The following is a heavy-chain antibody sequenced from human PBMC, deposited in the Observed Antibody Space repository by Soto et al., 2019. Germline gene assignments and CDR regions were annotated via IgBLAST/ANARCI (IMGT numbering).Heavy chain of an antibody. CDR1: GYSISSSHW. CDR3: ARVRGNQLLRWFDP. D-gene: IGHD2-2*01. V-gene: IGHV4-28*01. CDR2: IYHSGTT. Sequence: PSETLSLTCAVSGYSISSSHWWGWIRQPPGKGLEWIGYIYHSGTTYYHPSLKSRVTISVDTSKNQFSLKLTSVTAADTAVYYCARVRGNQLLRWFDPWGQGTLVTVSS. J-gene: IGHJ5*02.